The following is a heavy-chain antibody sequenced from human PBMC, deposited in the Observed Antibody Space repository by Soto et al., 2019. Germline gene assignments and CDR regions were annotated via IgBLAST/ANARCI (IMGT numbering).Heavy chain of an antibody. J-gene: IGHJ3*02. CDR1: GYTFTSYD. CDR3: ARGRWRWLQLGAFDI. CDR2: MNPNSGNT. D-gene: IGHD2-21*01. V-gene: IGHV1-8*01. Sequence: QVQLVQSGAEVKKPGASVKVSCKASGYTFTSYDINWVRQATGQGLEWMGWMNPNSGNTGYAQKFQGRGTITRNTSISRAYMGLSSLRSDNTAVYYCARGRWRWLQLGAFDICGQGTMVTVSS.